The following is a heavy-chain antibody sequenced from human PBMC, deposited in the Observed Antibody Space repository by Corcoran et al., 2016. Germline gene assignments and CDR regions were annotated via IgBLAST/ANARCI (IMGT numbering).Heavy chain of an antibody. V-gene: IGHV4-34*01. CDR1: GGSFSGYY. CDR2: IKHSGST. Sequence: QVQLQQWGAGLLKPSETLSLTCAVYGGSFSGYYWSWIRQPPGKGLEWIGEIKHSGSTNYNPSLKSRVTISVDPSKNQFSLNLSSVTAADTAVYYGARGDYGDYRGYYYYGMDVWGQGTTVTVSS. CDR3: ARGDYGDYRGYYYYGMDV. J-gene: IGHJ6*02. D-gene: IGHD4-17*01.